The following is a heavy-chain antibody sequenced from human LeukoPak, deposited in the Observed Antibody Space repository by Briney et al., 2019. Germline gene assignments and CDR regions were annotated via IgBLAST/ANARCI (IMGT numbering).Heavy chain of an antibody. CDR3: ARLKKIGPGDY. CDR2: IYYSGST. Sequence: SETLSLTCTVSGGSISSSSYYWGWIRQPPGKGLEWIGNIYYSGSTYHNPSLKDRVTIFVDTSKNQFSLRLSSVTAADTAVYYCARLKKIGPGDYWGQGTLVTVSS. V-gene: IGHV4-39*01. D-gene: IGHD1-14*01. J-gene: IGHJ4*02. CDR1: GGSISSSSYY.